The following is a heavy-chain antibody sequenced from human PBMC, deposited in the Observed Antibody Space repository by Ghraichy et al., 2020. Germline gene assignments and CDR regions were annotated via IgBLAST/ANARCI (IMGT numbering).Heavy chain of an antibody. D-gene: IGHD4-23*01. CDR3: ARGYGGNSWYYYGMDV. V-gene: IGHV1-69*05. Sequence: SVKVSCKASGGTFSSYAISWVRQAPGQGLEWMGGIIPIFGTANYAQKFQGRVTITTDESTSTAYMELSSLRSEDTAVYYCARGYGGNSWYYYGMDVWGQGTTVTVSS. CDR1: GGTFSSYA. CDR2: IIPIFGTA. J-gene: IGHJ6*02.